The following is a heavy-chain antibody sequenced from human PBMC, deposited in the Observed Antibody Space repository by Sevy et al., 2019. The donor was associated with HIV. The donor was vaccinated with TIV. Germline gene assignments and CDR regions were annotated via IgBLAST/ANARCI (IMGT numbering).Heavy chain of an antibody. CDR3: AKNRPPGGSLFSRHGMDV. CDR1: GFTFGTYD. CDR2: ISSDGSYR. Sequence: GGSLRLSCAASGFTFGTYDMHWVRQAPGKGLEWVAIISSDGSYRYYADSVRGRFSMSRDNSKNTIYLQISGLLIEDTAVYYCAKNRPPGGSLFSRHGMDVWGRRTTVTVSS. D-gene: IGHD3-16*01. J-gene: IGHJ6*02. V-gene: IGHV3-30*18.